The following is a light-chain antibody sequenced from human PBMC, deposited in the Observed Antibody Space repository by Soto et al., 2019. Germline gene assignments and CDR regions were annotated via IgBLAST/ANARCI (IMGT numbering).Light chain of an antibody. Sequence: EIVLTQSPGTLSLSPGERATLSCRASQSVSSSYVAWYQQKPGQAPRILIYGASNRATGIADRFSGSGSGTDFTLTISRLEPDDFAVYYCQQYGSFTRTFGQGTKVEIK. J-gene: IGKJ1*01. V-gene: IGKV3-20*01. CDR2: GAS. CDR1: QSVSSSY. CDR3: QQYGSFTRT.